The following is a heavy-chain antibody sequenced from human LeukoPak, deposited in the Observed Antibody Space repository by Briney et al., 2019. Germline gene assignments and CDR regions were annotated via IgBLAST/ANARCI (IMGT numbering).Heavy chain of an antibody. CDR3: ARVSVFGTREYFDY. V-gene: IGHV3-48*02. CDR2: ISGNSSSI. J-gene: IGHJ4*02. CDR1: CFNFSTYS. Sequence: GGSLRLFCAASCFNFSTYSMNWVRQAPGKGLEWVSYISGNSSSIYDADSVKGRFTISRDNAKNSLYLQMNSLRDEDTAVYYCARVSVFGTREYFDYWGQGTLVTVSS. D-gene: IGHD6-13*01.